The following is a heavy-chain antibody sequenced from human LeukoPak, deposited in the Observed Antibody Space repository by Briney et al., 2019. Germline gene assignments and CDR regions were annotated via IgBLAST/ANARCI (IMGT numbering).Heavy chain of an antibody. D-gene: IGHD2-2*01. J-gene: IGHJ4*02. V-gene: IGHV3-21*01. Sequence: GRSLRLSCAASGFTFSTYAMNSVRQAPGEGLKWVSCITGDSAYIYYADSVKGRFTISRDNAKNSLYLQMNSLRAEDTAVYYCARYGVSSSTSYIDFWGRGTLVTVSS. CDR3: ARYGVSSSTSYIDF. CDR1: GFTFSTYA. CDR2: ITGDSAYI.